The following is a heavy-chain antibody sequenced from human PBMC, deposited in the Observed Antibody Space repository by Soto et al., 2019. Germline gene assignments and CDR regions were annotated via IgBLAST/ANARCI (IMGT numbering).Heavy chain of an antibody. Sequence: GGSLRLSCAASGFTFSSYAMSWVRQAPGKGLEWVSAISGSGGSTYYADSVKGRFTISRDNSKNTLYLQMNSLRAEDTAVYYCAKDLDPYLGSRYYYDSSGYYPYFDYWGQGTLVTVSS. CDR3: AKDLDPYLGSRYYYDSSGYYPYFDY. D-gene: IGHD3-22*01. CDR2: ISGSGGST. J-gene: IGHJ4*02. CDR1: GFTFSSYA. V-gene: IGHV3-23*01.